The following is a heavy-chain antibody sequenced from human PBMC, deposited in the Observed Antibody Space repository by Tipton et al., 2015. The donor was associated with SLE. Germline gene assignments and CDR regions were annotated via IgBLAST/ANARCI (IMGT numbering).Heavy chain of an antibody. J-gene: IGHJ6*03. D-gene: IGHD6-19*01. V-gene: IGHV4-59*01. CDR2: IYYSGST. Sequence: TLSLTCTVSGGSISSYYWSWIRQPPGKGLEWIGYIYYSGSTNYNPSLKSRVTISVDTSKNQFSLKLSSVTAADTAVYYCARGSSGWYDPFYYYYYYMDVWGKGTTVTVSS. CDR1: GGSISSYY. CDR3: ARGSSGWYDPFYYYYYYMDV.